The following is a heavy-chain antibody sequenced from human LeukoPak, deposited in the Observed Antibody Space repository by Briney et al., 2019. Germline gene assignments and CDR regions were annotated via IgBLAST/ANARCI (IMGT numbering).Heavy chain of an antibody. CDR3: AKGREMSQTSCMDV. D-gene: IGHD2-2*01. CDR2: ISWSGNII. Sequence: GRSLRLSCAASGFTFDDYAMHWVRQAPGKGLEWVSGISWSGNIIDYADSVRGRFTISRDNAKSSLYLQMNSLRAEDTALYYCAKGREMSQTSCMDVWGQGTPVTVSS. CDR1: GFTFDDYA. V-gene: IGHV3-9*01. J-gene: IGHJ6*02.